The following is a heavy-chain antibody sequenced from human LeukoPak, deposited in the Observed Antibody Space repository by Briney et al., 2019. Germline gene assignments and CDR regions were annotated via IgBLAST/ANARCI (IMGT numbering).Heavy chain of an antibody. Sequence: GGSLRLSCAASGFTFSSYWMSWVRRAPGKGLEWVANIKQDGSEKYYVDSVKGRFTVSRDNAKNSLYLQMNSLRAEDTAVYYCARGNDFWRPYYYYGMDVWGQGTTVTVSS. CDR1: GFTFSSYW. J-gene: IGHJ6*02. CDR2: IKQDGSEK. V-gene: IGHV3-7*01. CDR3: ARGNDFWRPYYYYGMDV. D-gene: IGHD3-3*01.